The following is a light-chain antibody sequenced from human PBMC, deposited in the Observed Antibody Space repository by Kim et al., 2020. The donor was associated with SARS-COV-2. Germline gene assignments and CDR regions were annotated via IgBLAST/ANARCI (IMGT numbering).Light chain of an antibody. Sequence: LTQPASVSGSPGQSITISCTGTSSDVGGYNYVSWYQQHPGKAPKLMIYDVSNRPSGVSNRFSGSKSGNTASLTIYGLQAEDEADYYCSSYTSSSTRVFGGGTQLTVL. CDR3: SSYTSSSTRV. CDR1: SSDVGGYNY. J-gene: IGLJ3*02. V-gene: IGLV2-14*03. CDR2: DVS.